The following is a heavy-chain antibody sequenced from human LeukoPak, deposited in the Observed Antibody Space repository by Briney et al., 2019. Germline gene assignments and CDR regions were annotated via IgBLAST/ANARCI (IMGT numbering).Heavy chain of an antibody. Sequence: GGSLRLSCAASGFTFSSYWMSWVRQAPGKGLEWVANIRQDGSEKYYVDSVKGRFTISRDNSKNTLYLQMNSLRAEDTAVYYCAKDYYDSSGPDYWGQGTLVTVSS. CDR1: GFTFSSYW. V-gene: IGHV3-7*03. CDR3: AKDYYDSSGPDY. CDR2: IRQDGSEK. D-gene: IGHD3-22*01. J-gene: IGHJ4*02.